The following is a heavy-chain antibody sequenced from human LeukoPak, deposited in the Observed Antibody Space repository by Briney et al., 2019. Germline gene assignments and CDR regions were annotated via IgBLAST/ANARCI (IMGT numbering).Heavy chain of an antibody. V-gene: IGHV3-21*04. CDR3: AKSPLMWFGEYTAD. CDR2: ISTSSSYI. J-gene: IGHJ4*02. D-gene: IGHD3-10*01. Sequence: PGGSLRLSCAASGFTFSNYDMNWVRQAPGKGLEWVSSISTSSSYIYYADSVKGRFTISRDNAKNSLYLQVNSLRAEDTAVYYCAKSPLMWFGEYTADWGQGTLVTVSS. CDR1: GFTFSNYD.